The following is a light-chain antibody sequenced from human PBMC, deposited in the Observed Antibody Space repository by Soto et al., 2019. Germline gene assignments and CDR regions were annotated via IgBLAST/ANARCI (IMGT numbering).Light chain of an antibody. CDR2: EVS. CDR3: SSYTSSGTLV. CDR1: TTDIRRYNY. J-gene: IGLJ2*01. V-gene: IGLV2-14*01. Sequence: QSALTQPASVSGSPGQSITISCTGTTTDIRRYNYVSWYQHHPDKAPKLILYEVSNRPSGVSDRFSGSKSGTTASLTISGLQPEDEASSYCSSYTSSGTLVFGGGTKLTVL.